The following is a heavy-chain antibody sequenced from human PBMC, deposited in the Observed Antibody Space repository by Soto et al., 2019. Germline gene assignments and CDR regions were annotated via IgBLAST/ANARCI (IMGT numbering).Heavy chain of an antibody. D-gene: IGHD5-18*01. Sequence: SETLSLTCAVSGGSISSGGYSWSWIRQPPGKGLEWIGYIYYSGSTNYNPSLRSRVTISVDTSKNQFSLKLSSVTAADTAVYYCARDRGYSNWFDPWGQGTLVTVSS. CDR2: IYYSGST. CDR1: GGSISSGGYS. CDR3: ARDRGYSNWFDP. V-gene: IGHV4-61*08. J-gene: IGHJ5*02.